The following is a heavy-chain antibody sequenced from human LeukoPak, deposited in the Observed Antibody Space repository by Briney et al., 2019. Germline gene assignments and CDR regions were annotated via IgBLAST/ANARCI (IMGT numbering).Heavy chain of an antibody. CDR3: ARPWSAVGDY. J-gene: IGHJ4*02. CDR2: ISTSSSTV. CDR1: GFTFSDYS. V-gene: IGHV3-48*04. D-gene: IGHD2-15*01. Sequence: GGSLRLSCAASGFTFSDYSMNWVRQAPGKGLEWISYISTSSSTVKYADSVKGRFTISRDNAENSLYLQMNSLRAEDTAVYYCARPWSAVGDYWGQGTLVTVSS.